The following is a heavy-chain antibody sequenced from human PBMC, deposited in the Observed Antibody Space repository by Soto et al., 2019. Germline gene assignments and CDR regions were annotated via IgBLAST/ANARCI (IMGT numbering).Heavy chain of an antibody. V-gene: IGHV3-30-3*02. D-gene: IGHD4-17*01. CDR3: TKNDEHGDYERFDY. CDR1: GFGFGGKT. J-gene: IGHJ4*02. CDR2: IAPDGSQI. Sequence: GGSLRLSCAASGFGFGGKTMYWVRQAPGRGLEWVALIAPDGSQIYYADSVKGRFTISRDNSKNTLYLQMNSLRAEDTAVYYCTKNDEHGDYERFDYWGQGTLVTVSS.